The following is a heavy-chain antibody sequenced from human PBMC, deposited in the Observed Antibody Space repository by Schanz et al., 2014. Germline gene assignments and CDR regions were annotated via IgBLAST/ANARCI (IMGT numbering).Heavy chain of an antibody. J-gene: IGHJ4*02. D-gene: IGHD6-19*01. CDR3: ARLWGGWRIPDY. Sequence: QLQMQESGPGLVKPSETLSLTCSVSGDSISSTSYYWGWIRQPPGKGLEWIGSIYYSGSTYYNASLKSRVTISVDTSKTHFPLKLNSVTAADSAVYYCARLWGGWRIPDYWGQGTLVTVSS. CDR2: IYYSGST. CDR1: GDSISSTSYY. V-gene: IGHV4-39*01.